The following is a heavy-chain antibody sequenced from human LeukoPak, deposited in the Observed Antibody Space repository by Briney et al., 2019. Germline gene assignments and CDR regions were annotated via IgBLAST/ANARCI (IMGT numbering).Heavy chain of an antibody. CDR3: ARAADYYDSSGYGEPPYYFDY. Sequence: ASVKVSCKASGGTFSSYAISWVRQAPGQGLEWMGGIIPIFGTANYAQKFQGRVTITADESTSTAYMELSSLRSEDTAVYYCARAADYYDSSGYGEPPYYFDYWGQGTLVTVSS. J-gene: IGHJ4*02. D-gene: IGHD3-22*01. V-gene: IGHV1-69*13. CDR2: IIPIFGTA. CDR1: GGTFSSYA.